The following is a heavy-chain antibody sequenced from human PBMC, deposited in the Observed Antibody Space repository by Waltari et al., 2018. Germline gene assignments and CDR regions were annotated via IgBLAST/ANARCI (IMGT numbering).Heavy chain of an antibody. CDR3: ARALTMVRGVIIYY. CDR1: GYTFTSYD. CDR2: MNPNSGNT. J-gene: IGHJ4*02. Sequence: QVQLVQSGAEVKKPGASVKASCKASGYTFTSYDVNWVRPATGQGLEWMGWMNPNSGNTGYAQKFQGRVTMTRNTSVSTAYMELSSLRSEDTAVYYCARALTMVRGVIIYYWGQGTLVTVSS. V-gene: IGHV1-8*02. D-gene: IGHD3-10*01.